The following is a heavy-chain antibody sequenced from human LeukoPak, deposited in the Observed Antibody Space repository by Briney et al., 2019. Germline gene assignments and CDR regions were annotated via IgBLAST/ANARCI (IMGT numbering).Heavy chain of an antibody. CDR2: INVNADST. J-gene: IGHJ4*02. V-gene: IGHV3-23*01. CDR1: GFTFTTYT. Sequence: GGSLRLSCAASGFTFTTYTMGWVRQSPGKGLEWFSAINVNADSTYYADSVKGRFTISRDNSKNTLYLQMNSLRTEDTAVYYCARGPKGDYPYYFDYWGQGTLVTVSS. CDR3: ARGPKGDYPYYFDY. D-gene: IGHD4-17*01.